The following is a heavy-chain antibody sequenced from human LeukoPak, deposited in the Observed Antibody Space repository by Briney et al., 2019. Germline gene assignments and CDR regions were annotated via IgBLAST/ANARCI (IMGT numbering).Heavy chain of an antibody. Sequence: PSETLSLTCAVSGASVSTYYWSWIRQPPGKGLEWIGYIDYFGWTNYNPSLQSRVTISEDTAKNQFSLQLRSVTAADTAVYYCARLADDWGPGTLVIVSS. CDR3: ARLADD. CDR1: GASVSTYY. CDR2: IDYFGWT. J-gene: IGHJ4*02. V-gene: IGHV4-59*08.